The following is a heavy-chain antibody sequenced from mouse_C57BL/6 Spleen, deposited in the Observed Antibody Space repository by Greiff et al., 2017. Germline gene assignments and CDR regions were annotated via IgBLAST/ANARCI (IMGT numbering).Heavy chain of an antibody. J-gene: IGHJ3*01. CDR1: GYTFTDYN. D-gene: IGHD1-1*01. V-gene: IGHV1-18*01. Sequence: VQLQQSGPELVKPGASVKIPCKASGYTFTDYNMDWVKQSNGKSLEWIGDIIPNNGGTIYNQKFTGKATLTVDKSSSTAYMELRSLTSEDTAVYYCARTYDGSSDGFAYWCQGTLVTVSA. CDR3: ARTYDGSSDGFAY. CDR2: IIPNNGGT.